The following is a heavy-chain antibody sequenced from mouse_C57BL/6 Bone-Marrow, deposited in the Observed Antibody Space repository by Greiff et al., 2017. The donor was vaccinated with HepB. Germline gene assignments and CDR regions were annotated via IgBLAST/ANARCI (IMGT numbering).Heavy chain of an antibody. J-gene: IGHJ2*01. CDR1: GYTFTSYW. V-gene: IGHV1-61*01. D-gene: IGHD1-1*01. CDR2: IYPSDSET. Sequence: QVQLKQPGAELVRPGSSVKLSCKASGYTFTSYWMDWVKQRPGQGLEWIGNIYPSDSETHYNQKFKDKATLTVDKSSSTAYMQLSSLTSEDSAVYYCARDYYGRAPHFDYWGQGTTLTVSS. CDR3: ARDYYGRAPHFDY.